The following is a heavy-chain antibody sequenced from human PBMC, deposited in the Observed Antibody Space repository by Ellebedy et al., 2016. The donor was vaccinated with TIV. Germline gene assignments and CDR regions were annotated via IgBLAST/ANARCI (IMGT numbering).Heavy chain of an antibody. V-gene: IGHV1-46*04. CDR2: INPSGGST. CDR1: GYTFTSYY. Sequence: ASVKVSCKASGYTFTSYYMHWVRQAPGQGLEWMGIINPSGGSTSYAQKLQGRVTMTRDTSTSTVYMELSSLRSEDTAVYYCARLRAFGGVIAYFDYWGQGTLVTVSS. CDR3: ARLRAFGGVIAYFDY. D-gene: IGHD3-16*02. J-gene: IGHJ4*02.